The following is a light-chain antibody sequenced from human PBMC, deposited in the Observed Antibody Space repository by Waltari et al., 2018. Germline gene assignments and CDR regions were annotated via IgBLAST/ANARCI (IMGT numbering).Light chain of an antibody. V-gene: IGKV1-39*01. J-gene: IGKJ1*01. CDR2: AAS. Sequence: DIQMTQSPSSLSASVGDRVTITCRASQSISSYLNWYQQKPGKAPKLLIYAASSLQSGVPSRVSGSVSGTDFTLTISSLQPEDFATYYCQQSYSTPQTFGQGTKVEIK. CDR1: QSISSY. CDR3: QQSYSTPQT.